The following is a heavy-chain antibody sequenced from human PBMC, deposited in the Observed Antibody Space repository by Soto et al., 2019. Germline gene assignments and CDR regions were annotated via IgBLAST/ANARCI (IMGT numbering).Heavy chain of an antibody. J-gene: IGHJ4*02. V-gene: IGHV3-33*01. CDR1: GFTFSSYG. Sequence: QVQLVESGGGVVQPGRSLRLSCAASGFTFSSYGMHWVRQAPGKGLEWVAVIWYDGSNKYYADSVKGRFTISRDNSKNTLYLQMNSLIADDTAVYYCASSLLTVRTTVTTFDYWGQGTLVTVSS. D-gene: IGHD4-17*01. CDR2: IWYDGSNK. CDR3: ASSLLTVRTTVTTFDY.